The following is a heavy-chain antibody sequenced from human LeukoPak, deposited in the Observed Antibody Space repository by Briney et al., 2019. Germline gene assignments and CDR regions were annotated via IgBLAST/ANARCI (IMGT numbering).Heavy chain of an antibody. CDR3: ARGVAMIVVVINDAFDI. D-gene: IGHD3-22*01. V-gene: IGHV1-2*02. CDR1: GYTFTGYY. CDR2: INPNSGGT. J-gene: IGHJ3*02. Sequence: ASVEVSCKASGYTFTGYYMHWVRQAPGQGLEWMGWINPNSGGTNYAQKFQGRVTMTRDTSISTAYMELSRLRSDDTAVYCCARGVAMIVVVINDAFDIWGQGTMVTVSS.